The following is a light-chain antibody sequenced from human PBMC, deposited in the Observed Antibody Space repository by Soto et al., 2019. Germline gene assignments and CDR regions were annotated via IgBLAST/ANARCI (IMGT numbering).Light chain of an antibody. J-gene: IGLJ1*01. V-gene: IGLV2-14*01. CDR1: SSDVGGYNY. CDR3: SSYTSASTRV. CDR2: EVS. Sequence: QSALTQPAFVSGPPGQSITISCTGTSSDVGGYNYVSWYQHPPGKAPKLMISEVSNRPSGVSNRFSGSKSGYTASLTISVPQAEDEADYSWSSYTSASTRVFGPGTKVTVL.